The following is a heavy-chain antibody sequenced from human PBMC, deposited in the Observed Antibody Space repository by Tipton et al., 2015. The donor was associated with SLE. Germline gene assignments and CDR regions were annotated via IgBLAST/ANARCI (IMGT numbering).Heavy chain of an antibody. CDR2: IRADGSNK. CDR1: GFTYSGYA. CDR3: AGGTGAYFDH. D-gene: IGHD3-16*01. J-gene: IGHJ4*02. V-gene: IGHV3-30*02. Sequence: GFLRLSCAASGFTYSGYAMHWVRQAPGKGVEWGAFIRADGSNKDYADSVKGRFTISRDNSKNTLYLQMNRLRVEDTAVYYCAGGTGAYFDHWGQGTLVTVSS.